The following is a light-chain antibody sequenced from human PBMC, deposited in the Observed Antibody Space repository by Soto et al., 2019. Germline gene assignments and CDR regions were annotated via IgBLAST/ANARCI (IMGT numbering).Light chain of an antibody. Sequence: EVVMTQSPATLSVSPGERATLSCRASRSVASNYLAWYQQKPGQAPRLLMYGISSRATGVPDRFSGSGSGTDFTLTISRLEPEDFAVYYCQQYTDWPMTFGQGTTVDIK. J-gene: IGKJ1*01. V-gene: IGKV3-20*01. CDR3: QQYTDWPMT. CDR1: RSVASNY. CDR2: GIS.